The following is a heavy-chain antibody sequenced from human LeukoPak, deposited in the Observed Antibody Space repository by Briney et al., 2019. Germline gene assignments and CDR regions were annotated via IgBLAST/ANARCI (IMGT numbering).Heavy chain of an antibody. D-gene: IGHD1-1*01. CDR1: GSTFTSYW. J-gene: IGHJ4*02. V-gene: IGHV5-51*01. Sequence: GASLKISCKGSGSTFTSYWIGWVRQLPGKGLEWMGIIYPGDSDTRYSPSLQGQVTISVDTSIGTAYLQWSSLKASDTAIYYCARQNDLRLDYWGQGTLVTVSS. CDR3: ARQNDLRLDY. CDR2: IYPGDSDT.